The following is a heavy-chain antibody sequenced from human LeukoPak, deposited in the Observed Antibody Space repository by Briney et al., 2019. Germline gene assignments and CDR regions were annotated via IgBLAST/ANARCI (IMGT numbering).Heavy chain of an antibody. V-gene: IGHV1-8*03. CDR3: ARGVGIAAAGNGTPDAFDI. D-gene: IGHD6-13*01. CDR2: MNPNSGNT. CDR1: GYTFTSYD. Sequence: ASVKVSCKASGYTFTSYDINWARQATGQGLEWMGWMNPNSGNTGYAQKFQGRVTITRNTSISTAYMELSSPRSEDTAVYYCARGVGIAAAGNGTPDAFDIWGQGTMVTVSS. J-gene: IGHJ3*02.